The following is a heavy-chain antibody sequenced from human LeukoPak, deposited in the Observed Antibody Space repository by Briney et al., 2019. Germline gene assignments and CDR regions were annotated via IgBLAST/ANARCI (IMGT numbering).Heavy chain of an antibody. V-gene: IGHV1-2*02. Sequence: GASVKVSCKASGYTFTGYYMHWVRQAPGQGLEWMGWINPNSGGTNYAQKFQGRVTMTRDTSISTAYMELSRLRSDDTAVYYCARDRVAARPTWFDPWGQGTLVTVSS. CDR3: ARDRVAARPTWFDP. J-gene: IGHJ5*02. CDR1: GYTFTGYY. D-gene: IGHD6-6*01. CDR2: INPNSGGT.